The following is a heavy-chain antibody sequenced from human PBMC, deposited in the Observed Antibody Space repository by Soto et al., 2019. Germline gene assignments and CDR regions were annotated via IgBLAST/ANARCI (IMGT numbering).Heavy chain of an antibody. CDR1: GFTFSSYW. CDR2: IKQDGSEK. CDR3: ARESAAFTAATAY. Sequence: EVQLVESGGGLVQPGGSLRLSCAASGFTFSSYWMSWVRQAPGKGLEWVANIKQDGSEKYYVDSVKGRFTISRDNAKNSLYLPMNSLRAEDTAVYYCARESAAFTAATAYWGQGTLVTVSS. D-gene: IGHD2-15*01. V-gene: IGHV3-7*01. J-gene: IGHJ4*02.